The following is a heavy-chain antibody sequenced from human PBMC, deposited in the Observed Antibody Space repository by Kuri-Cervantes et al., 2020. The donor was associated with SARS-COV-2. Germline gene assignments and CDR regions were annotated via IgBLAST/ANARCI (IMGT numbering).Heavy chain of an antibody. D-gene: IGHD2-15*01. V-gene: IGHV4-59*01. CDR1: GGSFSGYY. CDR2: MYFNGRT. J-gene: IGHJ3*02. Sequence: ESLKISCAVYGGSFSGYYWSWIRQPPGKGLEWIGCMYFNGRTNYNPSLKRRVSMSVDTSKSQFSLNLASMSAADTAVYYCAKGARGDMDAFDIWGLGTMVTVS. CDR3: AKGARGDMDAFDI.